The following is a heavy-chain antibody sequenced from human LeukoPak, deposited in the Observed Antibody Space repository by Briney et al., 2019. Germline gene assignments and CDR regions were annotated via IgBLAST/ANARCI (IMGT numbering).Heavy chain of an antibody. CDR3: ARDWYYDSSGYLPY. J-gene: IGHJ4*02. D-gene: IGHD3-22*01. Sequence: GMSLRLSCAASGFTFSRYAMHWVRQAPGKGLEWVAVIWYDGSNKYYVDSVKGRFTISRANSKKMLYLQMNSLRAEDTAVYYCARDWYYDSSGYLPYWGQGTLVIVSS. CDR2: IWYDGSNK. CDR1: GFTFSRYA. V-gene: IGHV3-33*01.